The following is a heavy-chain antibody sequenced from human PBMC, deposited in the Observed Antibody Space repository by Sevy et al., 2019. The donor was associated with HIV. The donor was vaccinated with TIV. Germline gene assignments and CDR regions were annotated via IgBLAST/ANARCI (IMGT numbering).Heavy chain of an antibody. CDR2: ISSTSAYI. CDR1: XXXFSSYX. D-gene: IGHD1-1*01. Sequence: GGSLRLSCAXXXXXFSSYXMTWVRQAPGKGLEWVSCISSTSAYINYADSVKGRFTISRDNAKNLLYLQMDSLRAEDXAVYYCXRAVLEISXWRSDXXGQGTLVTVSS. V-gene: IGHV3-21*01. J-gene: IGHJ4*02. CDR3: XRAVLEISXWRSDX.